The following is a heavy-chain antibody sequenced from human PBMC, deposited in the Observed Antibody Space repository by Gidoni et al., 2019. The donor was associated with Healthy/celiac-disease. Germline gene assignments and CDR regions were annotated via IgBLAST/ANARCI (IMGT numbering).Heavy chain of an antibody. CDR2: INAGNGNT. D-gene: IGHD1-26*01. Sequence: QVQLVQSGAEVKKPGASVKVSCNASGYTFTRYAMHWVRQAPGQRLEWMGWINAGNGNTKYSQKFQGRVTITRDTSASTAYMELSSLRSEDTAVYYCARDGGSYYFDYWGQGTLVTVSS. V-gene: IGHV1-3*01. J-gene: IGHJ4*02. CDR3: ARDGGSYYFDY. CDR1: GYTFTRYA.